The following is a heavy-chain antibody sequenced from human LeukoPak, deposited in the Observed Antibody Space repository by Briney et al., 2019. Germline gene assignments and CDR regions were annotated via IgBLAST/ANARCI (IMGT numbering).Heavy chain of an antibody. V-gene: IGHV3-30*01. CDR1: GFTFSSYA. CDR2: ISYDGSNK. CDR3: ARDRVLFGYFDY. D-gene: IGHD2-15*01. Sequence: GRSLRLSCAASGFTFSSYALHWVRQAPGKGLEWVAVISYDGSNKYYADSVKGRFTISRDNSKNTLYLQMNSLRAEDTAVYYCARDRVLFGYFDYWGQGTLVTVSS. J-gene: IGHJ4*02.